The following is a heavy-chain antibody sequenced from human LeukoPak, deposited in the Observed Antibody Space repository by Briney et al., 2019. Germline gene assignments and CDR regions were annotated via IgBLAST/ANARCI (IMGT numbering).Heavy chain of an antibody. D-gene: IGHD3-3*01. CDR2: IIPILGTA. CDR1: GGTFSSYA. Sequence: SVKVSCKASGGTFSSYAISWVRQAPGRGLEWMGGIIPILGTANYAQKFQGRVTITADESTSTAYMELSSLRSEDTAVYYCARDLAITIFGVVIRTDAFDIWGQGTMVTVSS. V-gene: IGHV1-69*13. CDR3: ARDLAITIFGVVIRTDAFDI. J-gene: IGHJ3*02.